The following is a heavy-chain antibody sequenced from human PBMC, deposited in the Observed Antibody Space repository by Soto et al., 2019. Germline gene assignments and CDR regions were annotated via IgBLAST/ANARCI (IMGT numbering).Heavy chain of an antibody. CDR3: VCNADFCSDF. Sequence: QGQLRESGPGLVRPSETVSLTCAVSGGSISSGYWWGWVRQPPGKGLEWIGEISRGGNPNYNPSLKSRVTISVDTSNNEFSLRLNSVTAADTAVYYCVCNADFCSDFWGQGTLVTVSS. CDR1: GGSISSGYW. CDR2: ISRGGNP. J-gene: IGHJ4*02. V-gene: IGHV4-4*02. D-gene: IGHD2-2*01.